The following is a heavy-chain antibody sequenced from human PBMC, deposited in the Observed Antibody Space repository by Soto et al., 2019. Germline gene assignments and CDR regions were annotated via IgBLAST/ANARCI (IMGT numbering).Heavy chain of an antibody. CDR3: ARVRERGYSYGPEAYFDY. Sequence: SETLSLTCTVSGGSISSGGYYWSWIRQHPGKGLEWIGYIYYSGSTYYNPSLKSRVTISVDTSKNQFSLKLSSVTAADTAVYYCARVRERGYSYGPEAYFDYWGQGTLVTVSS. D-gene: IGHD5-18*01. CDR1: GGSISSGGYY. V-gene: IGHV4-31*03. J-gene: IGHJ4*02. CDR2: IYYSGST.